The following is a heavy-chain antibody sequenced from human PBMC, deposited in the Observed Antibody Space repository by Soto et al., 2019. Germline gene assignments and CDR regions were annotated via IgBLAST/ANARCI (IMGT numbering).Heavy chain of an antibody. V-gene: IGHV4-39*01. D-gene: IGHD6-13*01. CDR1: GGSISSSSYY. Sequence: LSLTCTVSGGSISSSSYYWGWIRQPPGKGLEWIGSIYYSGSTYYNPSLKSRVTISVDTSKNQFSLKLSSVTAADTAVYYCARQDYSSLDYWGQGTLVTVSS. CDR3: ARQDYSSLDY. J-gene: IGHJ4*02. CDR2: IYYSGST.